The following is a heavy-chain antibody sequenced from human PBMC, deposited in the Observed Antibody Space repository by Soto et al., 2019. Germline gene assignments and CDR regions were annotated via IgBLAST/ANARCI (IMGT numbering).Heavy chain of an antibody. CDR3: ARDQRGPYYYGMDV. CDR2: IYYSGST. V-gene: IGHV4-31*03. J-gene: IGHJ6*02. Sequence: QVQLQESGPGLVKPSQTLSLTCTVSGGSISSGGYYWSWIRQHPGKGLEWIGYIYYSGSTYYNPYLKSRVTISVDTSKNQFSLKLSSVTAADTAVYYCARDQRGPYYYGMDVWGQGTTVTVSS. CDR1: GGSISSGGYY.